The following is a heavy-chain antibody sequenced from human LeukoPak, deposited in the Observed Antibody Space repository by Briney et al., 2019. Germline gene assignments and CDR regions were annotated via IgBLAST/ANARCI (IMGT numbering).Heavy chain of an antibody. J-gene: IGHJ4*02. V-gene: IGHV3-7*04. CDR2: IKQDGSER. CDR3: ARGITMAN. D-gene: IGHD3-10*01. CDR1: GFTFSNYW. Sequence: GGSLRLSCAASGFTFSNYWMTWVRQAPGKGLEWVANIKQDGSERDYVDSVKGRFTISRDDAENSLYLQINSLRAEDTAVYYCARGITMANWGQGTLVTVSS.